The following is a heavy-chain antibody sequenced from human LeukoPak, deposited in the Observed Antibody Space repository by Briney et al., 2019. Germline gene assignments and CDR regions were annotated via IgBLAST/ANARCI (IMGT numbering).Heavy chain of an antibody. J-gene: IGHJ4*02. CDR3: AKADDDSPGYTNYFDY. Sequence: GGSLRLSCAASGFTFSSYAMGWVRQAPGKGLEWVSSISGSGAGTYYADSVKGRCTISRDNSKNTLYLQMNSLRTEDTAVYYCAKADDDSPGYTNYFDYWGQGTLVTVSS. CDR1: GFTFSSYA. D-gene: IGHD3-22*01. CDR2: ISGSGAGT. V-gene: IGHV3-23*01.